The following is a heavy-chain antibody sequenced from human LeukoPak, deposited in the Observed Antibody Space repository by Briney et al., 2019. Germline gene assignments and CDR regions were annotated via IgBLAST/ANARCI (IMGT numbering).Heavy chain of an antibody. V-gene: IGHV3-9*01. D-gene: IGHD1-1*01. J-gene: IGHJ4*02. CDR3: AKGPGAGTTVYFDY. CDR2: ISCNSGSI. Sequence: GRSLRLSCAASGFTFDDYAMRWVRHAPGKGLEWVSGISCNSGSIGYADSVKGRFTISRHNAKNSLYLQMNSLRAEDTALYYCAKGPGAGTTVYFDYWGQGTLVTVSS. CDR1: GFTFDDYA.